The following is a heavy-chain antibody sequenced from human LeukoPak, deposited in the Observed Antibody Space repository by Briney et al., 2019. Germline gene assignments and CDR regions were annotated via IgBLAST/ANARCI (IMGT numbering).Heavy chain of an antibody. CDR3: AKADSHRGYSYATLAYYYMDV. Sequence: ASVKVSCRASGYKFTGYYLHWVRQAPGQGLEWMGWINPNIGGTHYAQKFRGRVTMTRDTSINTAYMELSSLTSDDTAAYYCAKADSHRGYSYATLAYYYMDVWGEGTTVTVSS. V-gene: IGHV1-2*02. CDR1: GYKFTGYY. D-gene: IGHD5-18*01. J-gene: IGHJ6*03. CDR2: INPNIGGT.